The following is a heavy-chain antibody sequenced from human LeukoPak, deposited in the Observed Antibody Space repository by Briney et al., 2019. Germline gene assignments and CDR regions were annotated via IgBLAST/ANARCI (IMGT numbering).Heavy chain of an antibody. CDR3: ARGGPYNYVWGSYRQRDYFDY. V-gene: IGHV4-34*01. Sequence: AETLSLTCAVYGGSFSGYYLSWIRQPPGKGLEWIGEINHSGSTNYNPSLKSRVTISVDTSKNKLSLKLSSVTAADTAVYYCARGGPYNYVWGSYRQRDYFDYWGQGTLVTVYS. CDR2: INHSGST. D-gene: IGHD3-16*02. J-gene: IGHJ4*02. CDR1: GGSFSGYY.